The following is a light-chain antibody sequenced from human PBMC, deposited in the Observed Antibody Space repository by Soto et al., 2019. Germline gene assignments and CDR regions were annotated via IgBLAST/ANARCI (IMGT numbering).Light chain of an antibody. J-gene: IGLJ1*01. CDR3: SSYTRRSNIV. CDR2: GVS. CDR1: SRDVGGYNY. V-gene: IGLV2-14*01. Sequence: QSALTQPASVSGSPGQSITISCTGTSRDVGGYNYVPWYQHHPDKAPKLIIFGVSNRPAGISNRFSGSKSGNMASLTISGLQAEDEADYYCSSYTRRSNIVFGTGTKVTVL.